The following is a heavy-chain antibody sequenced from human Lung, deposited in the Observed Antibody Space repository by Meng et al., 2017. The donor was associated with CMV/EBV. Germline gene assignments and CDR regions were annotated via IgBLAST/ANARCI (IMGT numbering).Heavy chain of an antibody. J-gene: IGHJ5*02. CDR1: GGSIRSGGFY. CDR3: ARTNYGDYNWFDP. V-gene: IGHV4-31*03. CDR2: IYYSGST. D-gene: IGHD4-17*01. Sequence: QVKMQESGPGLVKPSQALSLTGTVSGGSIRSGGFYWSWIRQHPGKGLEWIGYIYYSGSTYYNPSLRSRVAISIDTSKNQFSLKLTSVTAADTAVYFCARTNYGDYNWFDPWGQGTLVTVSS.